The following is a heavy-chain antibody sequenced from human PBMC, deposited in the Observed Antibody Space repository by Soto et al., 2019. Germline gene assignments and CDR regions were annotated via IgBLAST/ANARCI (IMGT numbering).Heavy chain of an antibody. V-gene: IGHV1-69*13. J-gene: IGHJ6*02. CDR3: ARDPWVAVAEDYYYYYICMDV. D-gene: IGHD6-13*01. CDR2: IIPIFGTA. CDR1: GGTFSSYA. Sequence: SVNVYCKASGGTFSSYAISWVRQAPGQGLEWMGGIIPIFGTANYAQKFQGRVTITADESTSTAYMELSSLRSEDTAVYYCARDPWVAVAEDYYYYYICMDVWGEALTVTV.